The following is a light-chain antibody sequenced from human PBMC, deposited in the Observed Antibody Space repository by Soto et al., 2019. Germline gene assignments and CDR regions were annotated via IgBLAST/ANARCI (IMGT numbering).Light chain of an antibody. Sequence: IPMTQSPSSLSASVGDRVTITCRASQSISKYLAWYHQKPGTAPDLLIYDVSTLQSGVPSRFSGSGSGTDLTITISSLQPEDFETYYCQQSYSPPQTFGQGTKVDIK. J-gene: IGKJ1*01. CDR2: DVS. CDR3: QQSYSPPQT. V-gene: IGKV1-39*01. CDR1: QSISKY.